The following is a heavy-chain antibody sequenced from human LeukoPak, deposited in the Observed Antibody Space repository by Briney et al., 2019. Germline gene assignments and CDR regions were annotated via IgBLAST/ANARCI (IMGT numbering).Heavy chain of an antibody. Sequence: GGSLRLSCAASGFTFSSYGMHWVRQAPGKGLEWVAVISYDGSNKYYADSVKGRFTISRDNSKNTLSLQINSLRAEDTAVYYCGKDRPSDYGDSTASFDYWGQGALVTVSS. CDR3: GKDRPSDYGDSTASFDY. V-gene: IGHV3-30*18. D-gene: IGHD4-17*01. CDR2: ISYDGSNK. J-gene: IGHJ4*02. CDR1: GFTFSSYG.